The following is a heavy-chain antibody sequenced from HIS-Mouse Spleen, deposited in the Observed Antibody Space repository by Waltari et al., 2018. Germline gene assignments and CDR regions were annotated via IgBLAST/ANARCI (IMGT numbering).Heavy chain of an antibody. Sequence: QLQLQESGPGLVKPSETLSLTCTVPGGSISSRSYYSGGICQPPGKGLEWIGSIYYSGSTYYNPSLKSRVTISVDTSKNQFSLKLSSVTAADTAVYYCAREIPYSSSWYDWYFDLWGRGTLVTVSS. CDR3: AREIPYSSSWYDWYFDL. V-gene: IGHV4-39*07. CDR2: IYYSGST. D-gene: IGHD6-13*01. J-gene: IGHJ2*01. CDR1: GGSISSRSYY.